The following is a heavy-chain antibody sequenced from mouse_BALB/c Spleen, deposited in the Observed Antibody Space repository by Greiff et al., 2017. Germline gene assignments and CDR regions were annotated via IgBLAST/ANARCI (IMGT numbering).Heavy chain of an antibody. D-gene: IGHD1-1*02. V-gene: IGHV14-3*02. CDR2: IDPANGNT. Sequence: VQLQQSGAELVRSGASVKLSCTASGFNIKDTYMHWVKQRPEQGLEWIGRIDPANGNTKYDPKFQGKATITADTSSNTAYLQLSSLTSEDTAVYYCARGLWSYAMDYWGQGTSVTVSS. CDR1: GFNIKDTY. J-gene: IGHJ4*01. CDR3: ARGLWSYAMDY.